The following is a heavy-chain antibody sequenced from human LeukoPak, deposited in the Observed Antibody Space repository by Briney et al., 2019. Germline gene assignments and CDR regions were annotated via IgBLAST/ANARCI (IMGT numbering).Heavy chain of an antibody. CDR2: ISYDGSNK. Sequence: PGGSLRLSCAASGFTFSSYAMHWVRQAPGKGLEWVAVISYDGSNKYYADSVKGRFTISRDNSKNTLYLQMNSLRAEDTAVYYCARSRYPRDFSLFFDYWGQGTLVTVSS. D-gene: IGHD3-16*02. CDR3: ARSRYPRDFSLFFDY. J-gene: IGHJ4*02. CDR1: GFTFSSYA. V-gene: IGHV3-30-3*01.